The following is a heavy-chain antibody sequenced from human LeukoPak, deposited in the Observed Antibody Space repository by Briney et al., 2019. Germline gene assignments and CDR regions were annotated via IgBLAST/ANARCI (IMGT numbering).Heavy chain of an antibody. CDR2: IYHSGST. Sequence: PSETLSLTCTVSGYSISSGYYWGWIRQPPGKGLEWIGGIYHSGSTYYNPSLKSRVTISVDTSKNQFSLKLSSVTAADTAVYYCASKDEYTTTWYAFDIWGQGTMVTVSS. CDR3: ASKDEYTTTWYAFDI. D-gene: IGHD6-13*01. J-gene: IGHJ3*02. V-gene: IGHV4-38-2*02. CDR1: GYSISSGYY.